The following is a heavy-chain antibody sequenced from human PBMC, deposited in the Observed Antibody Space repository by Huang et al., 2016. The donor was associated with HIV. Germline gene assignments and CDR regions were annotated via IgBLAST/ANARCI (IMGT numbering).Heavy chain of an antibody. CDR2: ISKSSRPV. Sequence: EVQLVESGGGLVQPGGSLRLSCAASGFTFSSENMNWVCQAPGKGLERLSYISKSSRPVYYADSVKGRFTISRDNAKNALYRQMNSLRDEDTAVYYCARGMGASWFAYWGQGALVTVSS. CDR1: GFTFSSEN. J-gene: IGHJ4*02. D-gene: IGHD1-26*01. V-gene: IGHV3-48*02. CDR3: ARGMGASWFAY.